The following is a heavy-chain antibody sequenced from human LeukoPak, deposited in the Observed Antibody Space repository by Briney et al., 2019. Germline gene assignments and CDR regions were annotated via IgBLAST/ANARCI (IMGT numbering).Heavy chain of an antibody. CDR2: MSYDGSNK. J-gene: IGHJ4*02. V-gene: IGHV3-30-3*01. CDR3: AKVRGYSYGYFDY. Sequence: GRSLRLSCAASGFTFSSYAMHWVRQAPGKGLEWVAVMSYDGSNKYYADSVKGRFTISRDNSKNTLYLQMNSLRAEDTALYYCAKVRGYSYGYFDYWGQGTLVTVSS. D-gene: IGHD5-18*01. CDR1: GFTFSSYA.